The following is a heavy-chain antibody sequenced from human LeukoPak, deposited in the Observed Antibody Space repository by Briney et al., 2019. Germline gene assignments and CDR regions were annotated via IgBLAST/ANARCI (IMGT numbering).Heavy chain of an antibody. J-gene: IGHJ4*02. D-gene: IGHD3-10*01. Sequence: ASVKVSCKASGYTLTSSHAHWVRQAPGQGLEWMGIINCGDGYTNYAQKFQGRVTITADESTSTAYMELSSLRSEDTAVYYCARAMVRGVIITPYFDYWGQGTLVTVSS. CDR2: INCGDGYT. CDR1: GYTLTSSH. CDR3: ARAMVRGVIITPYFDY. V-gene: IGHV1-46*01.